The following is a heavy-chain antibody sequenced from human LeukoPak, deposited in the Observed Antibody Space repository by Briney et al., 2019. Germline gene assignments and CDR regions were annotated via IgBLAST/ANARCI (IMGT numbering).Heavy chain of an antibody. CDR1: GFTFSSYG. V-gene: IGHV3-30*18. CDR3: AKDYYRFDY. CDR2: ISYDGSNK. Sequence: GGSLRLSCAASGFTFSSYGMHWVRQAPGKGLEWVAVISYDGSNKYYADSVKGRFTISRDNSKNTLYLQMNSLRAEDTAVYYCAKDYYRFDYWGQGILVTVSS. D-gene: IGHD3-22*01. J-gene: IGHJ4*02.